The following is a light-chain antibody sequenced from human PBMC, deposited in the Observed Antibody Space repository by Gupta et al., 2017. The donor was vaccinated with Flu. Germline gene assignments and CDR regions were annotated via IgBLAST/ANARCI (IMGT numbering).Light chain of an antibody. CDR3: SSYTSTTNFYV. V-gene: IGLV2-14*01. CDR1: RSDVGNSDY. J-gene: IGLJ1*01. Sequence: QSALTQPDSVSGSPGHSLTISCTGPRSDVGNSDYVSWYQQDPCKSPNRLIYDVSNRRSGVAIRFSGSKSGNTASLTITGLHAEEETDYYYSSYTSTTNFYVFGSGTKVTVL. CDR2: DVS.